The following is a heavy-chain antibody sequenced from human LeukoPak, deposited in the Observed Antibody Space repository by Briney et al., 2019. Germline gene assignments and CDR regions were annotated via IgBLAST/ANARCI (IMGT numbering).Heavy chain of an antibody. V-gene: IGHV4-59*01. J-gene: IGHJ4*02. D-gene: IGHD3-3*01. CDR1: GGSISPNY. CDR2: IYYSGSS. Sequence: SETLSLTCIVSGGSISPNYWTWIRQSPGKGLEWTGYIYYSGSSDYNPSLKSRVTFSLDSSKNQFSLNLTSVTAADTAVYYCARGRLSDYTFWSGYKELDYWGQGTLVTVSS. CDR3: ARGRLSDYTFWSGYKELDY.